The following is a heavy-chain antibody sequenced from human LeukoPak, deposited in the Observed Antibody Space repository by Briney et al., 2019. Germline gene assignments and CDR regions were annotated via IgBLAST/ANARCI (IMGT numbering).Heavy chain of an antibody. CDR2: ISSSGSTI. J-gene: IGHJ4*02. Sequence: GGSLRLSCAASGFTFSSYEMNWVRQAPGKGLEWVSYISSSGSTIYYADSVKGRFTISRDNAKNSLYLQMNSLRAEDTAVYYGATHYYDSKNYWGQGTLVTVSS. D-gene: IGHD3-22*01. CDR3: ATHYYDSKNY. CDR1: GFTFSSYE. V-gene: IGHV3-48*03.